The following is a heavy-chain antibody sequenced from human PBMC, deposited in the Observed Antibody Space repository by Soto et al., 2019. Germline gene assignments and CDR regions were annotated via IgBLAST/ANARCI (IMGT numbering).Heavy chain of an antibody. CDR2: ISYHGSNK. V-gene: IGHV3-30-3*01. D-gene: IGHD2-15*01. J-gene: IGHJ4*02. CDR1: GFTFSTYA. Sequence: HLGGSLRLSCAASGFTFSTYAMHWFRQAPGKGLAWVAIISYHGSNKYYADSVKGRFTISRDDPNNTLYLQMNSLRPEDTAVYYCARDLPQYCSAGSCYPDCWGQGTLVTVSS. CDR3: ARDLPQYCSAGSCYPDC.